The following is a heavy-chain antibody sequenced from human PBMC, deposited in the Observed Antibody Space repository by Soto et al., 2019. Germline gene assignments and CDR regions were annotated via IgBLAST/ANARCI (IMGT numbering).Heavy chain of an antibody. CDR1: GFTFSTYA. Sequence: EVQLLESGGGLVQPGGSLRLSCAASGFTFSTYAMSWVRQAPGKGLEWVSAISGSSSYTNYADSVKGRFTISRDNAKNSLYLQMNSLRAEDTAVYYCARGSHYYDSSGYSFDYWGQGTLVTVSS. D-gene: IGHD3-22*01. CDR2: ISGSSSYT. V-gene: IGHV3-23*01. CDR3: ARGSHYYDSSGYSFDY. J-gene: IGHJ4*02.